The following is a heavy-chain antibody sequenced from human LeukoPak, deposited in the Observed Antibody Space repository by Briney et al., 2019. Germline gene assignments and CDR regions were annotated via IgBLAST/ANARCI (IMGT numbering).Heavy chain of an antibody. CDR1: GFTFDDYG. J-gene: IGHJ4*02. Sequence: GGSLRLSCAASGFTFDDYGMSWVRQAPGKGLEWVSGINWNGGSTGYADSVKGRFTISRDNGKNSLYLQMNSLRAEDTAVYYCARHRSKWLQSSFDYWGQGTLVTVSS. CDR3: ARHRSKWLQSSFDY. D-gene: IGHD5-24*01. V-gene: IGHV3-20*04. CDR2: INWNGGST.